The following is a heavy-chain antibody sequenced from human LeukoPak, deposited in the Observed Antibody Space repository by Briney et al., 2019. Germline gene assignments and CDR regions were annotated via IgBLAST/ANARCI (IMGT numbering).Heavy chain of an antibody. CDR1: GGSINSSNW. V-gene: IGHV4-4*02. Sequence: SETLSLTCAVSGGSINSSNWWSWVRQPPGKGLEWIGEIYHSGSTNYNPSLKSRVTISVDKSKNQFSLKLSSVTAADTAVYYCARDRYYGSGSLGNWFDPWGQGTLVTVSS. CDR3: ARDRYYGSGSLGNWFDP. CDR2: IYHSGST. J-gene: IGHJ5*02. D-gene: IGHD3-10*01.